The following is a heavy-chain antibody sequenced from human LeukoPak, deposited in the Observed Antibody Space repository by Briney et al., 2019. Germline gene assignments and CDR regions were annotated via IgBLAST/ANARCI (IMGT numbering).Heavy chain of an antibody. CDR1: GGSISSSSYY. Sequence: SETLSLTCTVSGGSISSSSYYWGWIRQPPGKGLEWIGSIYYSGSTYYNPSPKSRVTISVDTSKNQFSLKLSSVTAADTAVYYCARLLGYSYGYGIDYWGQGTLVTVSS. J-gene: IGHJ4*02. CDR3: ARLLGYSYGYGIDY. CDR2: IYYSGST. D-gene: IGHD5-18*01. V-gene: IGHV4-39*01.